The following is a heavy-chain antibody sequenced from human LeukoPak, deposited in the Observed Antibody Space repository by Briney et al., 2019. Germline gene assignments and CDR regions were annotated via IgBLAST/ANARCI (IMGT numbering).Heavy chain of an antibody. D-gene: IGHD1-1*01. J-gene: IGHJ3*02. CDR1: GFTFSKFP. CDR2: TSASGDVT. CDR3: AKSLFTSATGTGRAFHI. Sequence: PGGSLRLSCAASGFTFSKFPMGWVRQAPGRGLEWVSATSASGDVTFYADSLRGRFTISRDNSKSTLYLQMNGLRAEDTAIFYCAKSLFTSATGTGRAFHIWGQGTRVTVSS. V-gene: IGHV3-23*01.